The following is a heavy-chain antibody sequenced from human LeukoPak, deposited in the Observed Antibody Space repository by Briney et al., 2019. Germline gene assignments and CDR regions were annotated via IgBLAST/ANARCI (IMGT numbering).Heavy chain of an antibody. V-gene: IGHV4-39*07. J-gene: IGHJ4*02. CDR1: GGSISSSSYY. CDR2: IYYSGST. Sequence: SETLSLTCTVSGGSISSSSYYWGWIRQPPGKGLEWIGSIYYSGSTYYNPSLKSRVTISVDTSKNQFSLKLSSVTAADTAVYYCARFKGKYQLLQYYFDYWGQGALVTVSS. D-gene: IGHD2-2*01. CDR3: ARFKGKYQLLQYYFDY.